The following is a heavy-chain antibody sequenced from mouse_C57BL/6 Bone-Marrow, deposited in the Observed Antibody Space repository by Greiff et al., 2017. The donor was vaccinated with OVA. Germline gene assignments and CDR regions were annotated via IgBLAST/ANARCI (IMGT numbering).Heavy chain of an antibody. CDR2: IYPGDGDT. CDR3: AREDEYDWYFDV. Sequence: VQLQQSGPELVKPGASVKISCKASGYAFSSSCLNWVPQRPGQGLEWIGRIYPGDGDTNYNGKFTGKATLTADKSSSTAYMQLSSLTSEDSAVYCCAREDEYDWYFDVWGTGTTVTVSS. CDR1: GYAFSSSC. D-gene: IGHD5-1*01. V-gene: IGHV1-82*01. J-gene: IGHJ1*03.